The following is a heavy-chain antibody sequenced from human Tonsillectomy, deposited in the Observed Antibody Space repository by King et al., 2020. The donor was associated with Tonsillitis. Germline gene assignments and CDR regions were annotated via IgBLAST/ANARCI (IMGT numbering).Heavy chain of an antibody. CDR2: ISSSGGST. CDR3: AKVIYGGDYGGVEQYFRH. V-gene: IGHV3-23*04. Sequence: VQLVESGGGLVQPGGSLRLSCAASGFTFSSYAMSWVRQAPGKGLEWVSGISSSGGSTYYADSVKGRFTISRDNSKYTLYLQVNSLRAEDTAVYYCAKVIYGGDYGGVEQYFRHWGQGTLVTVSS. D-gene: IGHD4-23*01. CDR1: GFTFSSYA. J-gene: IGHJ1*01.